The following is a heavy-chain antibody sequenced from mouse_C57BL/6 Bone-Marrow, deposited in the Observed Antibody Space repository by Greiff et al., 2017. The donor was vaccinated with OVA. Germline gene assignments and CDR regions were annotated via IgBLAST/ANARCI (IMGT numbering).Heavy chain of an antibody. Sequence: QVHVKQPGAELVKPGASVKLSCKASGYTFTSYWMHWVKQRPGQGLEWIGMIHPNSGSTNYNEKFKSKATLTVDKSSSTAYMQLSSLTSEDAAVYDCARIYSLRRGYFDYWCQGTALTVSS. CDR2: IHPNSGST. V-gene: IGHV1-64*01. CDR3: ARIYSLRRGYFDY. J-gene: IGHJ2*01. CDR1: GYTFTSYW. D-gene: IGHD1-1*01.